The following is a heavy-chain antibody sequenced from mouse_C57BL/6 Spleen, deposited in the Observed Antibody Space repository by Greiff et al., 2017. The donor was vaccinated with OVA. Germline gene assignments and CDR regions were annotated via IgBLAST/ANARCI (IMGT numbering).Heavy chain of an antibody. CDR3: ARTGPVDY. J-gene: IGHJ2*01. CDR1: GYTFTDYY. V-gene: IGHV1-26*01. D-gene: IGHD3-1*01. Sequence: EVQLQQSGPELVKPGASVKISCKASGYTFTDYYMNWVKQSHGKSLEWIGDINPNNGGTSYNQKFKGKATLTVDKSSSTAYMELRSLTSEDSAVYYCARTGPVDYWGQGTTLTVSS. CDR2: INPNNGGT.